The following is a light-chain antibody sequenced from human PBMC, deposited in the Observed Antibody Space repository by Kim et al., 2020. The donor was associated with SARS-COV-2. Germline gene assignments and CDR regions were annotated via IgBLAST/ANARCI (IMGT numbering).Light chain of an antibody. CDR2: AAS. J-gene: IGKJ2*01. Sequence: PGERATLSCRTSQSVSSSYLAWYQQKPGQAPRLLIFAASSRATGIPDRFSGSGSGTDFTLTISRLEPEDFAVYYCQQFDDSRYTFGQGTKLE. CDR3: QQFDDSRYT. CDR1: QSVSSSY. V-gene: IGKV3-20*01.